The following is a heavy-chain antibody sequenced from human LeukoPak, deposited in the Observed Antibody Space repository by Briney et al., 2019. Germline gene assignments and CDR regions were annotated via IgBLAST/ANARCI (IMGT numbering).Heavy chain of an antibody. CDR2: ISAYNGNT. V-gene: IGHV1-18*01. CDR3: ATVIGPNWFDP. J-gene: IGHJ5*02. CDR1: GYSFTSYG. Sequence: ASVKVSCKASGYSFTSYGISWVRQAPGQGLEWMGWISAYNGNTNYAQKLQGRVTMTTDTSTSTAYMELRSLRSDDTTVYYCATVIGPNWFDPWGQGTLVTVSS. D-gene: IGHD1-26*01.